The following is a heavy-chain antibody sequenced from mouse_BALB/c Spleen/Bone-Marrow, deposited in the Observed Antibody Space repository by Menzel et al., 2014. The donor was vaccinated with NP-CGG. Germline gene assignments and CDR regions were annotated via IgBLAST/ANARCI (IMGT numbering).Heavy chain of an antibody. J-gene: IGHJ1*01. CDR2: TSNLAYSI. CDR3: ARDQVYYYGSSYGYFDV. CDR1: GFTFSDYG. Sequence: EVMLVESGGGLVQPGGSRKLSCAASGFTFSDYGMAWVRQAPGKGPEWVAFTSNLAYSIYYADTVTGRFTISRENAKNTLYLEMSSLRSEDTAMYYCARDQVYYYGSSYGYFDVWGAGTTVTVSS. V-gene: IGHV5-15*02. D-gene: IGHD1-1*01.